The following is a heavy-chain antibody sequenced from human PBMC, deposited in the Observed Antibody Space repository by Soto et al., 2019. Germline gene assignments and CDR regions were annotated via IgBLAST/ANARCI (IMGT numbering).Heavy chain of an antibody. D-gene: IGHD4-17*01. CDR3: ARDGRTVTRT. J-gene: IGHJ5*02. Sequence: PGGSLRLSCTASGFTFSSYSMNWVRQAPGKGLEWVSSISSSSSYIYYADSVKGRFTISRDNAKNSLYLQMNSLRAEDTAVYYCARDGRTVTRTWGQGTLVTVSS. CDR1: GFTFSSYS. CDR2: ISSSSSYI. V-gene: IGHV3-21*01.